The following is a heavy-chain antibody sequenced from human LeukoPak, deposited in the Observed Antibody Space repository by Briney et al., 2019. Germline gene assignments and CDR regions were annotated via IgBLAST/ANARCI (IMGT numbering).Heavy chain of an antibody. Sequence: PGGSLRLSCVASGFTFRSHDMDWVRQATGKILEWVSAISTAGDTYYPGSVKGRFTISGENAKNSLYLQMNSLRAGDTAVYYFARANSGGCYDLWGRGTLVTVSS. CDR3: ARANSGGCYDL. CDR1: GFTFRSHD. D-gene: IGHD6-19*01. V-gene: IGHV3-13*04. J-gene: IGHJ2*01. CDR2: ISTAGDT.